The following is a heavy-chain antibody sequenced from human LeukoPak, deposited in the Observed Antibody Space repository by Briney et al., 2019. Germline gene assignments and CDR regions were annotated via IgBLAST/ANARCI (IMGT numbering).Heavy chain of an antibody. V-gene: IGHV4-39*07. CDR2: IYYSGST. CDR3: ARDPDIAAAGRQFDY. Sequence: SETLSLTCTVSGGSISSSSYYWGWIRQPPGKGLEWIGSIYYSGSTYYNPSLKSRVTISVDTSKNQFSLKLSSVTAADTAVYYCARDPDIAAAGRQFDYWGQGTLVTVSS. CDR1: GGSISSSSYY. J-gene: IGHJ4*02. D-gene: IGHD6-13*01.